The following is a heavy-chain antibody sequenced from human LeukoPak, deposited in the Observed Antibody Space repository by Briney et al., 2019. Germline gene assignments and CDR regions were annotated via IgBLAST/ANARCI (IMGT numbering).Heavy chain of an antibody. CDR1: GYTFTSYY. V-gene: IGHV1-46*01. J-gene: IGHJ4*02. CDR3: ARGSTSDWPLDH. CDR2: INPSGGST. Sequence: ASVKVSCKAPGYTFTSYYMHWVRQAPGQGLEWMGIINPSGGSTSYAQKFQGRVTMTRDTSTSTVYMELSSLRSEDTAVYYCARGSTSDWPLDHWGQETLVTISS. D-gene: IGHD2-2*01.